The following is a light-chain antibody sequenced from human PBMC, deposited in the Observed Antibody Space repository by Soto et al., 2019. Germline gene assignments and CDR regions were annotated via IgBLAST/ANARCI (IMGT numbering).Light chain of an antibody. J-gene: IGKJ3*01. Sequence: DIQMTQSPSTLSASVGDRVTITCRASQSISSWLAWYQQKPGKAPKLLMYDASSLESGVPSRFSGSGSGTEFTLTISSLQPDDFATYYCQQTSSAPFTFGPGTKVDIK. CDR1: QSISSW. V-gene: IGKV1-5*01. CDR2: DAS. CDR3: QQTSSAPFT.